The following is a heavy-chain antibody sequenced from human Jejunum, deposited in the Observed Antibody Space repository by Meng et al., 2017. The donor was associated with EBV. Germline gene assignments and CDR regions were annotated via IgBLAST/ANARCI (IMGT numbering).Heavy chain of an antibody. CDR2: ISSSSSYI. D-gene: IGHD6-6*01. CDR3: ARGIYSSSGYFDY. J-gene: IGHJ4*02. CDR1: GFTFSSYS. V-gene: IGHV3-21*01. Sequence: EVQLVESGGGLVKPGGSLRLSCAASGFTFSSYSMNWVRQAPGKGLEWVSFISSSSSYIYYADSVKGRFTISRDNAKNSLYLQMNSLRAEDTAVYYCARGIYSSSGYFDYWGQGTLVTVYS.